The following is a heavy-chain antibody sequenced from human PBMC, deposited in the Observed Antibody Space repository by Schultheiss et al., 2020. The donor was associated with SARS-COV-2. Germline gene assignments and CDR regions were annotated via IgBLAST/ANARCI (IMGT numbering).Heavy chain of an antibody. CDR3: ARDMLHDFWSGYVDY. CDR1: GFTFSSYA. J-gene: IGHJ4*02. D-gene: IGHD3-3*01. Sequence: GGSLRLSCAASGFTFSSYAMSWVRQAPGKGLEWVSAISGSGGSTYYADSVKGRFTISRDNSKNTLYLQMNSLRAEDTAVYYCARDMLHDFWSGYVDYWGQGTLVTVSS. CDR2: ISGSGGST. V-gene: IGHV3-23*01.